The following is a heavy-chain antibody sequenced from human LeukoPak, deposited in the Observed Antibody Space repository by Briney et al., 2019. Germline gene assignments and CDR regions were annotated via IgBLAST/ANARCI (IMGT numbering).Heavy chain of an antibody. CDR2: ISSSSSTI. CDR3: ARGRWDTGGLHGLDV. Sequence: GGSLRLSCAASGFTFSSYSMNWVRQAPGKGLEWVSYISSSSSTIYYADSVKGRFTISRDNSQNTLYLQGNNLRAEDTAVYCCARGRWDTGGLHGLDVWGQGTTVTVSS. J-gene: IGHJ6*02. CDR1: GFTFSSYS. D-gene: IGHD2-8*02. V-gene: IGHV3-48*01.